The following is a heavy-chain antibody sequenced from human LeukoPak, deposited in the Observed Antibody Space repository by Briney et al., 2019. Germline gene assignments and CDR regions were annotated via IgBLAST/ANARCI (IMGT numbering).Heavy chain of an antibody. J-gene: IGHJ4*02. CDR3: AGTAYYYGSGSYYNIY. V-gene: IGHV4-38-2*01. D-gene: IGHD3-10*01. CDR1: GYSISSGFY. Sequence: SETLSLTCSVSGYSISSGFYWGWIRQPPGKGLEWIGSIYYSGSTYYNPSLKSRVTISVDTSKNQFSLKLSSVTAADTAVYYCAGTAYYYGSGSYYNIYWGQGTLVTVSS. CDR2: IYYSGST.